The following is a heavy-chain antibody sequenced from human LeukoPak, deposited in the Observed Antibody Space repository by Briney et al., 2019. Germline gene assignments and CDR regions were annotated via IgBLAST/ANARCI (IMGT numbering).Heavy chain of an antibody. Sequence: SETLSLTCTVSGGSISSSSYYWGWIRQPPGKGLEWIGSIYYSGSTYYNPSLKSRVTISVDTSKNQFSLKLNPVTAADTAVYFCARHSGSGSYHSPFGNWGQGTLVTVSS. CDR1: GGSISSSSYY. J-gene: IGHJ4*02. V-gene: IGHV4-39*01. CDR2: IYYSGST. D-gene: IGHD3-10*01. CDR3: ARHSGSGSYHSPFGN.